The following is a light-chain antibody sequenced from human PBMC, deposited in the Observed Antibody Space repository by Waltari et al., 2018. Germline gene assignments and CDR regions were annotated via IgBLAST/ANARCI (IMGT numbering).Light chain of an antibody. J-gene: IGLJ1*01. CDR3: SSYAGSNNYV. Sequence: QSALTQPPSASGSPGHSVTISCTGTSSDVGGYTYVSWYQQHPGKAPKLMIYEVSKRPSGVPDRFSGSKSGNTASLTVSGLQAEDEADYYCSSYAGSNNYVFGTGTKVTVL. CDR1: SSDVGGYTY. CDR2: EVS. V-gene: IGLV2-8*01.